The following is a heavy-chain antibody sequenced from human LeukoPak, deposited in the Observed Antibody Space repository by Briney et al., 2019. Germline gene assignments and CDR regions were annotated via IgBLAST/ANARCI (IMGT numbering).Heavy chain of an antibody. V-gene: IGHV3-30*02. J-gene: IGHJ4*02. D-gene: IGHD2-15*01. Sequence: GGSLRLSCAASGFTFSNYGIHWVCQGPGKGLEWVAFIRYHGSNKYYADSVKGRFTISRDNSKNMLYLQMNSLRVEDTAVCYCAKELGGPGSWDPWVFDYWGEGTLVTVSS. CDR3: AKELGGPGSWDPWVFDY. CDR2: IRYHGSNK. CDR1: GFTFSNYG.